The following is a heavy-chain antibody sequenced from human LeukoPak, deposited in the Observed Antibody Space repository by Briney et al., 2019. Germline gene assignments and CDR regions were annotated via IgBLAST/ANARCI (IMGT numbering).Heavy chain of an antibody. CDR2: INEDGSPT. CDR1: GYTFSRYW. CDR3: TTDTFGARDS. D-gene: IGHD3-10*01. V-gene: IGHV3-74*01. J-gene: IGHJ4*02. Sequence: GGSLRLSCAASGYTFSRYWMHWVRQGPGKGLVWVSRINEDGSPTSYAESVRGRFTISRDNAKNTLYLQMNSLRAEDAAVYYCTTDTFGARDSWGQGTLVTVSS.